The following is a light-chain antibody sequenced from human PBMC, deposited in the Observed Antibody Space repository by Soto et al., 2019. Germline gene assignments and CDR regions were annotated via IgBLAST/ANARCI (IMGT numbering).Light chain of an antibody. CDR3: AAWDDSLNGVG. CDR1: SSNIGSNT. Sequence: QSVLTQPPSASETPGQRVTISCSGSSSNIGSNTVSWYQQLPGTAPKLLIYNNDQRPSGVPDRFSGSKSGASASLAISGLHSEDEADYYCAAWDDSLNGVGFGGGTQLTVL. J-gene: IGLJ2*01. CDR2: NND. V-gene: IGLV1-44*01.